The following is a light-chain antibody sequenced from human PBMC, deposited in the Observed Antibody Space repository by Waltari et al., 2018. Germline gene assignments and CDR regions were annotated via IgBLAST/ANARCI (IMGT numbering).Light chain of an antibody. CDR3: QQSYSTSIT. V-gene: IGKV1-39*01. J-gene: IGKJ5*01. CDR2: AAS. Sequence: DIQMTQSPSSLSASVGDSVTITCRASQSISSYLNWYQQKPVKAPKLLIYAASSLQSGVPSRFSGSGSGTDFTLTISSLQPEDFATYYCQQSYSTSITFGQGTRLEIK. CDR1: QSISSY.